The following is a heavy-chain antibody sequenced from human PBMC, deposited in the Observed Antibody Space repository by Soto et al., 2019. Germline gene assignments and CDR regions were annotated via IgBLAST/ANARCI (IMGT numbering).Heavy chain of an antibody. V-gene: IGHV1-69*08. CDR2: IIPIVDIV. CDR1: GGSFRTYS. CDR3: ARDFGGAAAQKLNWFDP. J-gene: IGHJ5*02. D-gene: IGHD3-16*01. Sequence: QVQLVQSGTEVKKPGSSVKVSCKPSGGSFRTYSISWVRQAPGQRLEWMGRIIPIVDIVKYAQKFQDRVTITADKSTSTADMELSSLRSEDTAVYYCARDFGGAAAQKLNWFDPWGQGTLVIVSP.